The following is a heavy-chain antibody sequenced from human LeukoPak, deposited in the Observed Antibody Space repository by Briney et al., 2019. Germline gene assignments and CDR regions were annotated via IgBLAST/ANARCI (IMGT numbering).Heavy chain of an antibody. J-gene: IGHJ4*02. D-gene: IGHD3-22*01. Sequence: GRSLRLSCAASGFTFSSYAMHWVRQAPGRGLEWVAVISYDGSNKYYADSVKGRFTISRDNSKNTLYLQMNSLRAEATAVYYCARDGHYYDSSGYYFRGVLDYWGQGTLVTVSS. CDR3: ARDGHYYDSSGYYFRGVLDY. V-gene: IGHV3-30-3*01. CDR1: GFTFSSYA. CDR2: ISYDGSNK.